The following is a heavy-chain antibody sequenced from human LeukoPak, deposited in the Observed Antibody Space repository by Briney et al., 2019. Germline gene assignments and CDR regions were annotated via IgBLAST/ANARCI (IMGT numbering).Heavy chain of an antibody. J-gene: IGHJ6*03. V-gene: IGHV3-30*02. CDR1: GFSFTNYG. CDR3: ARDAPDCPITRCHTEDHNPYMDV. D-gene: IGHD2-2*01. Sequence: LAGGSLRLSCAASGFSFTNYGMHWVRQAPGKGLEWVALIRYDGGKTHYVDSVKGRFTVSRGNSNKTLYLQMNGLRAEDTAVYYCARDAPDCPITRCHTEDHNPYMDVWGKGTTVTVTS. CDR2: IRYDGGKT.